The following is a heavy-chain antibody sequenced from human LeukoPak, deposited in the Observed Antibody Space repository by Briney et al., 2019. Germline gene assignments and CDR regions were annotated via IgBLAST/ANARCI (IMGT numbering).Heavy chain of an antibody. CDR3: ARGSRDWFDP. Sequence: ASVKVSCKASGYTFNTYNINWVRQAPGQGLEWMGWINTNTGNPTYAQGFTGRFVFSLDTSVSTAYLQISSLKAEDTAVYYCARGSRDWFDPWGQGTLVTVSS. CDR2: INTNTGNP. CDR1: GYTFNTYN. V-gene: IGHV7-4-1*02. J-gene: IGHJ5*02.